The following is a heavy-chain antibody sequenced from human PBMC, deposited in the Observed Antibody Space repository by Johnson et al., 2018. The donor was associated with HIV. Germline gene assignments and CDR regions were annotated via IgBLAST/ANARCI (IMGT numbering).Heavy chain of an antibody. CDR2: ISYDGRNK. J-gene: IGHJ3*02. V-gene: IGHV3-30*04. D-gene: IGHD1-14*01. Sequence: QVQLVESGGGVVQPGRSLSLSCAASGFTFSSYAMNWVRQAPGKGLEWVAVISYDGRNKDYADSVKGRCTISRDNSKNTLFLQMNSLRPEDTAVYHCARYRERPAWRDAFDIWGQGTMVTVSS. CDR1: GFTFSSYA. CDR3: ARYRERPAWRDAFDI.